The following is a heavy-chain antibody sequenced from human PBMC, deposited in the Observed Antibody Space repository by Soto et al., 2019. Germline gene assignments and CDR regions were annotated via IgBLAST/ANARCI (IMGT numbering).Heavy chain of an antibody. CDR1: GFTFTNYA. CDR3: ARDYEIVGANWFDP. Sequence: EVQLLESGGGLVQPGGSLRLSCAASGFTFTNYAMSWVRQTPGKGLEWVSTISGSGDKTFYADAVKGRFTISRDNSKNTLYVQMNSLEVEDTAVYYCARDYEIVGANWFDPWGQGTLVTVSS. D-gene: IGHD1-26*01. V-gene: IGHV3-23*01. J-gene: IGHJ5*02. CDR2: ISGSGDKT.